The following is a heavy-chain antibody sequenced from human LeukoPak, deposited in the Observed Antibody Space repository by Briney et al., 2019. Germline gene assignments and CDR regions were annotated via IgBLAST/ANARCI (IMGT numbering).Heavy chain of an antibody. V-gene: IGHV3-23*01. CDR3: AKELVAVAGDRGVDY. J-gene: IGHJ4*02. CDR2: VSRSGGST. D-gene: IGHD6-19*01. CDR1: GFTFSSYA. Sequence: GGSLRLSWSASGFTFSSYAMSWVRQAPGKGLEWVSGVSRSGGSTYYADSVKGRFTISRDNSKNTLYLQMNSLRAEDTAVYYCAKELVAVAGDRGVDYWGQGTLVTVSS.